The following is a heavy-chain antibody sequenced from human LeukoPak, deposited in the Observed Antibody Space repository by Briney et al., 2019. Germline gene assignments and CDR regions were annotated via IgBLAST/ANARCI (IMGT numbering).Heavy chain of an antibody. V-gene: IGHV4-59*12. CDR3: ARDRTYDSSGYYNPDAFDI. J-gene: IGHJ3*02. CDR1: GGSISSYY. CDR2: IYYSGST. Sequence: PSETLSLTCTVSGGSISSYYWSWIRQPPGKGLEWLGYIYYSGSTNYNPSLKSRVTISVDTSKNQFSLKLSSVTAADTAVYYCARDRTYDSSGYYNPDAFDIWGQGTMVTVSS. D-gene: IGHD3-22*01.